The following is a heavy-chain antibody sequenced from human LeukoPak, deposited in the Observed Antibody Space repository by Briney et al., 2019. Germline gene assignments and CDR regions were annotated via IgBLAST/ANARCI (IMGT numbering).Heavy chain of an antibody. J-gene: IGHJ3*02. V-gene: IGHV4-59*01. CDR1: GGSISSYY. D-gene: IGHD3-10*01. CDR3: ARLWFGELLAFDI. CDR2: IYYSGST. Sequence: SETLSLTCTVSGGSISSYYWSWIRQPPGKGLEWIGYIYYSGSTNYNPSLKSRVTISVDTSKNQFSLKLSSVTAADTAVYYCARLWFGELLAFDIWGQGTMVTVSS.